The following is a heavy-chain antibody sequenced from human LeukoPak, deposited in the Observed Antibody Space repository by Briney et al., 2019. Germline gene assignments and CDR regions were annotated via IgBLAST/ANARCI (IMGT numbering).Heavy chain of an antibody. CDR2: INHSGST. CDR1: GGSFSPYY. CDR3: ARGGFYCGGDCYVDY. J-gene: IGHJ4*02. D-gene: IGHD2-21*02. Sequence: SETLSLTCAVYGGSFSPYYWSWIRQPPGKGLEWIGEINHSGSTNYNPSLKSRVTISVDTSKNQFSLRLSSVTAADTAVYYCARGGFYCGGDCYVDYCGQGTLVTVSS. V-gene: IGHV4-34*01.